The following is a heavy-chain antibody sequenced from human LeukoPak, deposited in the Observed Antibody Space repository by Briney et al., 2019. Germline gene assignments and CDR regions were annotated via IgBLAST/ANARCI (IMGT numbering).Heavy chain of an antibody. CDR3: ARDGHSSDWYGYVAYFDY. CDR2: ISSSSSTI. CDR1: EFIFSSYS. D-gene: IGHD6-19*01. Sequence: GGSLRLSCAASEFIFSSYSMNWVRQAPGKGLEWVSYISSSSSTIYYADSVKGRFTISRDNAKNSLYLQMNSLRVEDTAVYYCARDGHSSDWYGYVAYFDYWGQGTLVTVSS. J-gene: IGHJ4*02. V-gene: IGHV3-48*01.